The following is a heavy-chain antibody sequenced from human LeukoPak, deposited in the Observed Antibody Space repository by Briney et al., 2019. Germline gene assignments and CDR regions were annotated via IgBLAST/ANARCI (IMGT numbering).Heavy chain of an antibody. Sequence: GGSLRHPRADSRFPLGSYAMHWVREAPRTGLDWVALMSYDGSFEYYADSMKGRFTISRDNAKNTLYLQMNSLRAEDTAVYYCARGRGYCSGASCYGDYYYGMDVWGQGTTVTVSS. D-gene: IGHD2-15*01. CDR1: RFPLGSYA. CDR3: ARGRGYCSGASCYGDYYYGMDV. V-gene: IGHV3-30*03. CDR2: MSYDGSFE. J-gene: IGHJ6*02.